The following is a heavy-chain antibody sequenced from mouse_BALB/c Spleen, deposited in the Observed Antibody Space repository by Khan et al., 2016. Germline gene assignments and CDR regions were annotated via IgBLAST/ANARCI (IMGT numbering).Heavy chain of an antibody. V-gene: IGHV5-17*02. CDR3: ARRPFDY. CDR1: GFTFSSFG. J-gene: IGHJ2*01. Sequence: EVELVESGGGLVQPGGSRKLSCAASGFTFSSFGMHWVRQAPEQGLEWVAYISSGSSTIYYADTVKGRFTISRDNPKNTLFLQMTSLRSEDTAVYYCARRPFDYWGQGTTLTVSS. CDR2: ISSGSSTI.